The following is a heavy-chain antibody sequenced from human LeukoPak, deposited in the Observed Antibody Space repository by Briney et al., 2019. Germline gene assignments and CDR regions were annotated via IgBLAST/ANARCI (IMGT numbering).Heavy chain of an antibody. Sequence: ASVKVSCKTSGYTFTNYGISWVRQAPGQGLEWIGWISPYNGNTIYAQKLQGRFTVTTDTSTSTAYMELRSLRSDDTAVYYCTRTVLDCKNGVCYDYWGQGTLVTVSS. D-gene: IGHD2-8*01. CDR2: ISPYNGNT. V-gene: IGHV1-18*01. CDR3: TRTVLDCKNGVCYDY. J-gene: IGHJ4*02. CDR1: GYTFTNYG.